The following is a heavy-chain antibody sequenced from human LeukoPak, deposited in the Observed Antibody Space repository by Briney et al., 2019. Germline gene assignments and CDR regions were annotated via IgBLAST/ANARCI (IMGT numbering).Heavy chain of an antibody. V-gene: IGHV3-9*01. CDR1: GFTFDDYA. Sequence: GRSLRLSCAASGFTFDDYAMHWVRQAPGKSLEWVSGITWNSGSIGYADSVKGRFTISRDNAKNSLYLQMKSLRVEDTALYYCVKDRWGDYYYYAMDVWGQGTTVTVSS. CDR2: ITWNSGSI. D-gene: IGHD3-16*01. CDR3: VKDRWGDYYYYAMDV. J-gene: IGHJ6*02.